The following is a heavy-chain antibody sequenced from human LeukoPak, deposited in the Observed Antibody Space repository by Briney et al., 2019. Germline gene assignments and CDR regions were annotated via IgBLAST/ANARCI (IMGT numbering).Heavy chain of an antibody. J-gene: IGHJ4*02. V-gene: IGHV4-30-4*01. D-gene: IGHD5-18*01. CDR1: GGSISSGDRY. CDR3: ARDSYSYGYGGFDY. Sequence: PSQTLSLTCTVSGGSISSGDRYWSWIRQSSGKGLEWIGYIYSTGNTYYNPSLKSRVIISVDTSKNQFSLELNSVTAADTAVYYCARDSYSYGYGGFDYWGQGILVTVSS. CDR2: IYSTGNT.